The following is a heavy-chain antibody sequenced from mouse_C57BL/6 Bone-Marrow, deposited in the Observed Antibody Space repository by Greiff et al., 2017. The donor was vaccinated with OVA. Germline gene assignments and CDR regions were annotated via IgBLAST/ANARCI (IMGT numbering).Heavy chain of an antibody. CDR1: GYAFSSYW. J-gene: IGHJ4*01. CDR2: IYPGDGDT. CDR3: ARCIYYAMDY. Sequence: QVQLKQSGAELVKPGASVKISCKASGYAFSSYWMNWVKQRPGKGLEWIGQIYPGDGDTNYNEKFKGKATLTADKYSSTAYMQLTSMNSEDSAVYFCARCIYYAMDYWGPGTSVTVSS. V-gene: IGHV1-80*01.